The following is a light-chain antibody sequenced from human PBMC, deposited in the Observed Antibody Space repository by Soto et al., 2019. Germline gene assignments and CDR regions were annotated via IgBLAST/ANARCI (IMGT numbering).Light chain of an antibody. V-gene: IGKV3-20*01. CDR1: QSVSSPS. CDR2: GAS. CDR3: QQYGSSPLLT. J-gene: IGKJ4*01. Sequence: EIVLTQSPDTRPLSPGERATLSCRASQSVSSPSLAWYQQKPGQAPRLILYGASSRANGIPDRFSGSGSGTDFTLTISRLEPEDFAVYSCQQYGSSPLLTFGGGTKVDI.